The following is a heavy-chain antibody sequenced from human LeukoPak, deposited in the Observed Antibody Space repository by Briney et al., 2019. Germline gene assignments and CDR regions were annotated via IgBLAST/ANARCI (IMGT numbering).Heavy chain of an antibody. CDR3: AKDVLLWFGEFLPAHLSDY. V-gene: IGHV1-18*01. Sequence: ASVKVSCKASGYTFTSYGISWVRQAPGQGLEWMGWISAYNGNTNYAQKLQGRVTMTTDTSTSTAYMELRSLRSDDTAVYYCAKDVLLWFGEFLPAHLSDYWGQGTLVTVSS. J-gene: IGHJ4*02. CDR1: GYTFTSYG. D-gene: IGHD3-10*01. CDR2: ISAYNGNT.